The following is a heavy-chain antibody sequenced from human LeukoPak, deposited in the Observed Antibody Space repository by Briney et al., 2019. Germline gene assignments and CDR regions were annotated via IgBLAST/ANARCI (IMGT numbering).Heavy chain of an antibody. V-gene: IGHV3-23*01. D-gene: IGHD4/OR15-4a*01. CDR3: ARDQNYGGYDWRVY. CDR1: GFTFSSYA. Sequence: TGGSLRLSCSASGFTFSSYAMNWVRQAPGKGLEWVSGICPGGTFTYYADSVKGRFTIFRDNSRNTLYLQMNSLRAEDTAVYYCARDQNYGGYDWRVYWGQGTLVTVSS. CDR2: ICPGGTFT. J-gene: IGHJ4*02.